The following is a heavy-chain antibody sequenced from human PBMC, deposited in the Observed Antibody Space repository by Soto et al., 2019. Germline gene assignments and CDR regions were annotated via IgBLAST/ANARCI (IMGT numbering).Heavy chain of an antibody. Sequence: AGGSLRLSCEVSGFTFSAHYMDLVRQAPGKGLEWVGRSRNKANSFSTAYAPSVKGRFTISRDDSKSSLYLQMNSLKTDDTAVYYCTRIAYNYGPGDYWGQGTLVTVSS. CDR1: GFTFSAHY. J-gene: IGHJ4*02. CDR3: TRIAYNYGPGDY. D-gene: IGHD2-21*01. V-gene: IGHV3-72*01. CDR2: SRNKANSFST.